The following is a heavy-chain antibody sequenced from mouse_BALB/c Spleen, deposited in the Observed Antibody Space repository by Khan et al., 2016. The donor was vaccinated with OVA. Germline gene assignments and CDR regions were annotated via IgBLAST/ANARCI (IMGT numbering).Heavy chain of an antibody. CDR1: GYSITSGYG. J-gene: IGHJ2*01. CDR2: ISYSGST. V-gene: IGHV3-2*02. CDR3: ARTARIKY. D-gene: IGHD1-2*01. Sequence: EVQLQESGPGLVKPSQSLSLTCTVTGYSITSGYGWNWIRQFPGNKLEWMGYISYSGSTNYNPSLKSRISNTRDTSQNQFFLQLNSVTTEDTATYYCARTARIKYWGQGTTLTVSS.